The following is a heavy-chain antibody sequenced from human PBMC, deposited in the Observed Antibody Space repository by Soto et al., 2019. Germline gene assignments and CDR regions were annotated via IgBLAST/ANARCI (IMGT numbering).Heavy chain of an antibody. D-gene: IGHD4-17*01. CDR1: RGRFRSYA. CDR2: IIPIFATA. CDR3: ARDWDYGGPYFAP. J-gene: IGHJ5*02. V-gene: IGHV1-69*13. Sequence: GASVKVCWKACRGRFRSYARSWVRQAPGQGLEWMGGIIPIFATANYAQKFQGRVTITADESTSTAYMELSSLRSEDTAVYYCARDWDYGGPYFAPWGQGTLVTVSS.